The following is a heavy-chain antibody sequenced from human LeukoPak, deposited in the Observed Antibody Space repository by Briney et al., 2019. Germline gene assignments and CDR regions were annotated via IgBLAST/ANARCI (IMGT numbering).Heavy chain of an antibody. Sequence: GGSLRLSCVASGSTFSTYNMDWVRQAPGKGLEWVANIKLGVSETYYVDSVRGRFTISRDNTKNSLYLQMDSLRAEDTAVYYCARKWNAFDFWGQGTMVTVSS. D-gene: IGHD1-26*01. CDR1: GSTFSTYN. J-gene: IGHJ3*01. CDR2: IKLGVSET. CDR3: ARKWNAFDF. V-gene: IGHV3-7*01.